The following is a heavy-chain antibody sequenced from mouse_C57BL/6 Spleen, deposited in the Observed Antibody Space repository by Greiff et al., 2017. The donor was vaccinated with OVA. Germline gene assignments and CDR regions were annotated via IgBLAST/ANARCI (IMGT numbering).Heavy chain of an antibody. D-gene: IGHD2-5*01. V-gene: IGHV5-16*01. CDR3: ARAGYSNYVWFAY. CDR2: INYDGSST. CDR1: GFTFSGYY. Sequence: EVHLVESEGGLVQPGSSMKLSCTASGFTFSGYYMAWVRQVPEKGLEWVANINYDGSSTYYLDSLKSRFIISRDNAKNILYLQMSSLKSEDTATYYCARAGYSNYVWFAYWGQGTLVTVSA. J-gene: IGHJ3*01.